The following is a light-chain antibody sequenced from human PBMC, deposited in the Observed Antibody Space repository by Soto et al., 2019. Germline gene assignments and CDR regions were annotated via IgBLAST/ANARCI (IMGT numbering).Light chain of an antibody. Sequence: QSVLTQPASVSGSPGQSITISCTGTNRDVGGYDYVSWYQQHPGKAPKLIIYDVSTRPSGISDRFSGSKSGNTASLTISGLQAEDEADYYCSSYTTSYFYVFGPGTKVTVL. J-gene: IGLJ1*01. CDR3: SSYTTSYFYV. CDR2: DVS. CDR1: NRDVGGYDY. V-gene: IGLV2-14*03.